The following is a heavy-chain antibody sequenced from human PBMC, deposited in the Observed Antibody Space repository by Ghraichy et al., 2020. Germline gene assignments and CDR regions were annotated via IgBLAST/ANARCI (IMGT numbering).Heavy chain of an antibody. D-gene: IGHD3-22*01. V-gene: IGHV3-48*02. CDR1: GFTFSSYS. J-gene: IGHJ3*02. CDR2: ISSSSSTI. Sequence: GGSLRLSCAASGFTFSSYSMNWVRQAPGKGLEWVSYISSSSSTIYYADSVKGRFTISRDNAKNSLYLQMNSLRDEDTAVYYCARDRVVITVDAFDIWGQGTMVTVSS. CDR3: ARDRVVITVDAFDI.